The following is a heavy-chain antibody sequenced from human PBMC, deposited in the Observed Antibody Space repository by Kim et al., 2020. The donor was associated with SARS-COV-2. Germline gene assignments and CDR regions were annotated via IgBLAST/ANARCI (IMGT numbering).Heavy chain of an antibody. CDR3: ARGLGDGYKWNY. CDR2: ICPSENT. V-gene: IGHV4-4*07. CDR1: GGSISSYC. D-gene: IGHD1-1*01. J-gene: IGHJ4*02. Sequence: SETLSLTCTVSGGSISSYCWSWIRQPAGKGLEWIGRICPSENTNYNPSLKSRVTMSADTSKNQFSLKLNSVTAADTAVYYCARGLGDGYKWNYWGQGILVTVSS.